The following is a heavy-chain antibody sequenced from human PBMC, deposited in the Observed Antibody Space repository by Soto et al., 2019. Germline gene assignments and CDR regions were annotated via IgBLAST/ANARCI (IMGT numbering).Heavy chain of an antibody. CDR3: ARVLYGSGNYYGMDV. CDR2: IYYSGST. D-gene: IGHD3-10*01. CDR1: GGSISSYY. J-gene: IGHJ6*02. V-gene: IGHV4-59*12. Sequence: PSETLSLTCTVSGGSISSYYWSWIRQPPGKGLEWIGYIYYSGSTNYNPSLKSRVTISVDTSKNQFSLKLSSVTAADTAVYYCARVLYGSGNYYGMDVWGQGTTVTVSS.